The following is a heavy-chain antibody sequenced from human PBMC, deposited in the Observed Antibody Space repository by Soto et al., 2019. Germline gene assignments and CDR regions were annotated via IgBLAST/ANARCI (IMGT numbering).Heavy chain of an antibody. CDR2: ITPIYPTT. CDR1: GGTFYTYT. Sequence: GASVKVSCKAYGGTFYTYTFSWVRQAPGQGLEWMGSITPIYPTTNYAEKFQGRLTVTADGSTNTAYMELNSLTSDDTAVYYCARIPRYSFPTSDDLDSWGQGTLFTVSS. D-gene: IGHD5-18*01. CDR3: ARIPRYSFPTSDDLDS. V-gene: IGHV1-69*13. J-gene: IGHJ4*02.